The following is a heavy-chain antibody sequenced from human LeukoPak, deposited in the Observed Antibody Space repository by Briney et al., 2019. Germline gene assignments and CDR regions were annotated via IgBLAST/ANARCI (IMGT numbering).Heavy chain of an antibody. D-gene: IGHD3-10*01. CDR2: INHRGST. J-gene: IGHJ3*02. CDR1: GGSFSGYY. CDR3: AKSNGYGLVDI. V-gene: IGHV4-34*01. Sequence: KPSETLSLTCAVYGGSFSGYYWSWIRQPPGKGLEWIGEINHRGSTNYNPSLKRRFTISLDTSKNQFSLKLSSVTAADTAVYYCAKSNGYGLVDIWGQGTMVTVSS.